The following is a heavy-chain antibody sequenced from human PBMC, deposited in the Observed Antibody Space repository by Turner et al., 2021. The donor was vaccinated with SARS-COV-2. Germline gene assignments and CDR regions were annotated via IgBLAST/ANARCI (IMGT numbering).Heavy chain of an antibody. J-gene: IGHJ2*01. Sequence: QAQLQESGPGLVRPSENLSLPSSVSGDSIQRYYWAWIRQPPWMGPEWIVDIYSSGSPNYKPSLKSRVTIRTDTSKNKVILMLTSMTDADTAMYFCARGGKDNQINANWYFDLWGRGIMVTVSS. CDR2: IYSSGSP. CDR1: GDSIQRYY. D-gene: IGHD1-1*01. V-gene: IGHV4-59*01. CDR3: ARGGKDNQINANWYFDL.